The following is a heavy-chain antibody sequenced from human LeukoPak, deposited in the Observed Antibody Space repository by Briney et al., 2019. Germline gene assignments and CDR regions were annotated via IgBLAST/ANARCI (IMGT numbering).Heavy chain of an antibody. V-gene: IGHV3-30-3*01. J-gene: IGHJ4*02. CDR2: TSNDGSNK. CDR1: GFTFSDYN. Sequence: PGGSLRLSCAASGFTFSDYNVHWVRQAPGQGLEWVSLTSNDGSNKYYAVSVKGRFTISRDNTKNTLYLQMNSLRTEDTAVYYCAKDMGYTFGHAFDYWGQGTLVTVSS. D-gene: IGHD5-18*01. CDR3: AKDMGYTFGHAFDY.